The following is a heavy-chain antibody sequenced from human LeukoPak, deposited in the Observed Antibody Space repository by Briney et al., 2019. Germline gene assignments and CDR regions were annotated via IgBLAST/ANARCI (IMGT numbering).Heavy chain of an antibody. J-gene: IGHJ4*02. Sequence: GESLKISCKASGYTFSTYWIGWVRQMPGKGLEWMGIIYPSDSEIAYSPSFQGQVTISVDKSISTAYLQWSSLKASDSAMYYCATSRRSGWYFDFWGQGTLVTVSS. CDR1: GYTFSTYW. V-gene: IGHV5-51*01. D-gene: IGHD6-19*01. CDR2: IYPSDSEI. CDR3: ATSRRSGWYFDF.